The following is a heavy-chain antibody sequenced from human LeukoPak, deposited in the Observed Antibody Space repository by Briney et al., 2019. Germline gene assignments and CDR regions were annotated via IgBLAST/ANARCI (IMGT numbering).Heavy chain of an antibody. CDR3: ARGVESEYSSSDFDY. V-gene: IGHV3-21*01. J-gene: IGHJ4*02. Sequence: GGSLRLSCAASGFTFSSYSMNWVRQAPGKGLEWVSSISSSSYIYYADSVKGRFTISRDNAKNSLYLQMNSLRAEDTAVYYCARGVESEYSSSDFDYWGQGTLVTVSS. D-gene: IGHD6-6*01. CDR2: ISSSSYI. CDR1: GFTFSSYS.